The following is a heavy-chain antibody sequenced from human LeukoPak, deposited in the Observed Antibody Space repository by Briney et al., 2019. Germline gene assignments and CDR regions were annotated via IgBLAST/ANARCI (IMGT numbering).Heavy chain of an antibody. J-gene: IGHJ5*01. Sequence: GGSLRLSCAASGFTFSSYEMNWVRQAPGKGLEGVSYISSSGSSSGSTIYYADSVKGRFTISRDNAKNSLYLQMSSLRVEDTAVYYCTRDPRHFDSCGQGTLVTVSS. CDR2: ISSSGSSSGSTI. CDR1: GFTFSSYE. CDR3: TRDPRHFDS. D-gene: IGHD6-6*01. V-gene: IGHV3-48*03.